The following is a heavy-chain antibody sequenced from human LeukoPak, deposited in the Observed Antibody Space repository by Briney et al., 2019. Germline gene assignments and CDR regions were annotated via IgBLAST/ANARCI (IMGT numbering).Heavy chain of an antibody. D-gene: IGHD2-2*01. Sequence: GGSLRLSCAASGFTFSSYSLNWVRQAPGKGLEWISYISGSSGSIYYADSVKGRFTISRDNAQNSLYLQMSSLRADDTAVYYCARDGGYCSTITCPSTTPFDYWGQGTLVTVSS. J-gene: IGHJ4*02. CDR3: ARDGGYCSTITCPSTTPFDY. CDR2: ISGSSGSI. CDR1: GFTFSSYS. V-gene: IGHV3-48*01.